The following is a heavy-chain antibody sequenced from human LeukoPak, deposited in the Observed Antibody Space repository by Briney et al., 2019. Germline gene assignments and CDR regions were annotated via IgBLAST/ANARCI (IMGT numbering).Heavy chain of an antibody. CDR2: ISAYNGNT. V-gene: IGHV1-18*01. D-gene: IGHD6-19*01. J-gene: IGHJ4*02. CDR3: ARDLFRGWYADHFDY. Sequence: ASVKVSCKASGYTFTSYGISWVRQAPGQGLEWMGWISAYNGNTNYAQKLQGRVTITTDTSTSTAYMELRSLRSDDTAVYYCARDLFRGWYADHFDYWGQGTLVTVSS. CDR1: GYTFTSYG.